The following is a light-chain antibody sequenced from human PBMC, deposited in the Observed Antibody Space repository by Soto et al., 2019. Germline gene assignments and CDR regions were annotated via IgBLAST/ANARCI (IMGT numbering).Light chain of an antibody. CDR2: SNN. Sequence: QSVLTQPPSASGTPGQRVTISCSGTNSDIGSNTVNWYQQFPGVAPKLLIYSNNRLPSGVSGRFSGSKSGTSASLAISGLQADDEAHYYCLSWHNRRNAWVFGGGTKLTVL. J-gene: IGLJ3*02. V-gene: IGLV1-44*01. CDR1: NSDIGSNT. CDR3: LSWHNRRNAWV.